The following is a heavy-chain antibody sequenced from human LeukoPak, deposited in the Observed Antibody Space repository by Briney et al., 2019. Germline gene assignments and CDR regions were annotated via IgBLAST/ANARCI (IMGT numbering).Heavy chain of an antibody. J-gene: IGHJ4*02. CDR2: IYPGDSDT. Sequence: GESLKISCKGSGYSFTSYWIGWVRQMLGKGLEWMGIIYPGDSDTRYSPSFQGQVTISADKSISTAYLQWSSLKASDTAMYYCARPVTLRLGELVPYYFDYWGQGTLVTVSS. CDR1: GYSFTSYW. CDR3: ARPVTLRLGELVPYYFDY. V-gene: IGHV5-51*01. D-gene: IGHD3-16*01.